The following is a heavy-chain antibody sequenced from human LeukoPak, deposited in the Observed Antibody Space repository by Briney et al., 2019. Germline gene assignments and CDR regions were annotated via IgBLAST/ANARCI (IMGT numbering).Heavy chain of an antibody. V-gene: IGHV3-30-3*01. D-gene: IGHD3-10*01. CDR2: ISYDGSNK. J-gene: IGHJ3*02. Sequence: GGSLRLSCAASGFTFSSYAMHWVRQAPGKGLEWVAVISYDGSNKYYADSVKGRFTISRDNSKNTLYLQMNSLRAEDTAVYYCARDAPTMVRGVYYDGAFDIWGQGTMVTVSS. CDR1: GFTFSSYA. CDR3: ARDAPTMVRGVYYDGAFDI.